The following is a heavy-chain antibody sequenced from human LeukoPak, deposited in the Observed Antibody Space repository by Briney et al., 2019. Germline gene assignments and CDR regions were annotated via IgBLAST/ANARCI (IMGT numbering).Heavy chain of an antibody. V-gene: IGHV4-39*01. Sequence: SETLSLTCTVSGGSISSSGDYWGWIRQPPGKGREWIGSIYYSGSTYYNPSLKSRVTISVDTSKNQFSLKLSSVTAADTAVYYCARPGSGWYSPFDYWGQGTLVTVSS. D-gene: IGHD6-19*01. CDR2: IYYSGST. CDR3: ARPGSGWYSPFDY. CDR1: GGSISSSGDY. J-gene: IGHJ4*02.